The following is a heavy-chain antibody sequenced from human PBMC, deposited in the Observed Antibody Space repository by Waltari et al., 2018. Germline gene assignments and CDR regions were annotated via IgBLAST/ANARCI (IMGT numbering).Heavy chain of an antibody. CDR3: ARGLSRQQPVDY. D-gene: IGHD6-13*01. CDR1: GGSISSYY. CDR2: IYYSGST. Sequence: QVQLQESGPGLVKPSETLSLTCTVSGGSISSYYWSWIRQPPGKGLEGIGYIYYSGSTNYNPTLKSRVTISVDTSKNPFSLKLSSVTAADTAVYYCARGLSRQQPVDYWGQGTLVTVSS. V-gene: IGHV4-59*01. J-gene: IGHJ4*02.